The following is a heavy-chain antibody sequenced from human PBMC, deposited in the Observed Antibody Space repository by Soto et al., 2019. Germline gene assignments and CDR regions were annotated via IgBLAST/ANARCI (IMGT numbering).Heavy chain of an antibody. J-gene: IGHJ4*02. CDR3: ARGRSIAARRSGSYYPY. D-gene: IGHD3-10*01. V-gene: IGHV4-34*01. CDR1: GGSFSGYY. Sequence: SETLSLTCAVYGGSFSGYYWSWIRQPPGKGLEWIGEINHSGSTNYNPSLKSRVTISVDTSKSQFSLKLGSVTAADTAVYYCARGRSIAARRSGSYYPYWGQGTLVAVSS. CDR2: INHSGST.